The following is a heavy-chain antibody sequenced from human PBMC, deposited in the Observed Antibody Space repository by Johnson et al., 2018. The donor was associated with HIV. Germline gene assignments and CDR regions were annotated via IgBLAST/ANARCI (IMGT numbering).Heavy chain of an antibody. D-gene: IGHD1-7*01. CDR3: ARYEGNYVAFDI. Sequence: VQLVESGGGLVQPGRSLRLSCAASGFTFSSYAMSWVRQAPGKGLEWVSAISGSGGSTYYADSVKGRFTISRDNSKNTLYLQMNSLRAEDTAVYYCARYEGNYVAFDIWGQGTMVTVSS. CDR1: GFTFSSYA. V-gene: IGHV3-23*04. CDR2: ISGSGGST. J-gene: IGHJ3*02.